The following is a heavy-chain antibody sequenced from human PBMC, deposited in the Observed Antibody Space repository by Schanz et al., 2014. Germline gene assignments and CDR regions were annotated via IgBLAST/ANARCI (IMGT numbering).Heavy chain of an antibody. V-gene: IGHV1-18*01. CDR1: GYTFSRYG. CDR3: ARDPLSGYCTSTSCYTLSDWFDP. Sequence: QVQLVQSGAEVKKPGASVKVSCKASGYTFSRYGISWVRQAPGQGLEWMGWIGGHSGDIRYAQQFQGRLTVTADTSPTPAYMELRSLRTDDPAVYSCARDPLSGYCTSTSCYTLSDWFDPWGQGTLVTVSP. D-gene: IGHD2-2*02. CDR2: IGGHSGDI. J-gene: IGHJ5*02.